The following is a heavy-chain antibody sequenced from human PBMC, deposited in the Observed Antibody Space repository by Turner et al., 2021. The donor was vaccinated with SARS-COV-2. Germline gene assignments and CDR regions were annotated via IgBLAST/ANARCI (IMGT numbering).Heavy chain of an antibody. CDR3: AKGRRFGMDV. J-gene: IGHJ6*02. V-gene: IGHV3-9*01. CDR1: GFTFDDYA. CDR2: ITWNSGSI. Sequence: EVQLVESGGGLVQPGGSLGLSCAASGFTFDDYAMHWVRQAPGKGLEWGSGITWNSGSIGYADSVKGRFIISRDNAKNSMYRQMNSLRAEDTTLYYCAKGRRFGMDVWGQGTTVTVSS.